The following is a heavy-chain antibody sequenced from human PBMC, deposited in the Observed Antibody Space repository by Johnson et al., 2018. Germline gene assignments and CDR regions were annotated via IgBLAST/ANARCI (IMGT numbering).Heavy chain of an antibody. J-gene: IGHJ5*02. V-gene: IGHV1-69*01. CDR2: IIPIFGTA. D-gene: IGHD3-10*01. Sequence: QVQLVQSGAEVKKPGSSVKVSCKASGGTFSSYAISWVRQAHGQGLEWMGGIIPIFGTANYAQKFQGRVTMTADESPRRAYVELSSLSSEDTAVYYGARDPGVVRGVIKGDWFGPWGQGTLVTVSS. CDR3: ARDPGVVRGVIKGDWFGP. CDR1: GGTFSSYA.